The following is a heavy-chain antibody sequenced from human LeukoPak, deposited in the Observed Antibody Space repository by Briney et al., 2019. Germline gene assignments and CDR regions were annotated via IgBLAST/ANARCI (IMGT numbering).Heavy chain of an antibody. D-gene: IGHD3-10*01. V-gene: IGHV3-33*01. CDR2: MWYDGSNK. Sequence: PGRSLRLSCAASGFTFSSYGMHWVRQAPGKGLEWVAVMWYDGSNKYYVDSVKGRFTISRDNSKNTLYLQMNSLRAEDTAVYYCARDRYYGSGRGFDYWGQGTLVTVSS. J-gene: IGHJ4*02. CDR1: GFTFSSYG. CDR3: ARDRYYGSGRGFDY.